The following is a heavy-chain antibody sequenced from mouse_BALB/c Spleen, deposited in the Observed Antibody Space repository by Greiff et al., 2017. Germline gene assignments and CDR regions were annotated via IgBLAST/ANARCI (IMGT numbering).Heavy chain of an antibody. Sequence: DVKLVESGGGLVQPGGSRKLSCAASGFTFSSFGMHWVRQAPEKGLEWVAYISSGSSTIYYADTVKGRFTISRDNPKNTLFLQMTSLRSEDTAMYYCATGTDYWGQVTTLTVSS. D-gene: IGHD4-1*01. CDR2: ISSGSSTI. V-gene: IGHV5-17*02. J-gene: IGHJ2*01. CDR3: ATGTDY. CDR1: GFTFSSFG.